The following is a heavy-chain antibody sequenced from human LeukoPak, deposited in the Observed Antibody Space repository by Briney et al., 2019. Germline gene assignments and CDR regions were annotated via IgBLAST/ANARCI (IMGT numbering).Heavy chain of an antibody. CDR2: ISGSGGST. Sequence: ETLSLTCAVYGGSFSGYYWSWIRQPPGKGPEWVSVISGSGGSTKYADSVKGRFTISRDNSKNTLYLQMNSLRAEDTAVYYCAASSGGFRDIWGQGTMVTVSS. V-gene: IGHV3-66*01. J-gene: IGHJ3*02. CDR3: AASSGGFRDI. D-gene: IGHD3-22*01. CDR1: GGSFSGYY.